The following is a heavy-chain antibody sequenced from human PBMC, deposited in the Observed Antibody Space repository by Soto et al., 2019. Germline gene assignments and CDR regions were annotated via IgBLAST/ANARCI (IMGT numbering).Heavy chain of an antibody. CDR3: ARVSSVPMVRGVTSPAFDI. D-gene: IGHD3-10*01. CDR2: ISSSSSTI. Sequence: GGSLRLSCAASGFTFSSYSMNWVRQAPGKGLEWVSYISSSSSTIYYADSVKGRFTISRDNAKNSLYLQMNSLRDEDTAVYYCARVSSVPMVRGVTSPAFDIWGQGTMVTVSS. V-gene: IGHV3-48*02. CDR1: GFTFSSYS. J-gene: IGHJ3*02.